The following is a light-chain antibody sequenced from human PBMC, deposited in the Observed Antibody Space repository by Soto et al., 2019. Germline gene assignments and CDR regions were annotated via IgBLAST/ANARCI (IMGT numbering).Light chain of an antibody. J-gene: IGLJ2*01. V-gene: IGLV2-14*01. CDR1: SSDVGGYNY. CDR3: SSYTSSSIVV. Sequence: QSALTQPASVSGSPGQSITISRTGTSSDVGGYNYVSWYQQHPGKAPKLMIYEVSNRPSGVSNRFSGSKSGNTASLTISGLQAEDEAAYYCSSYTSSSIVVFGGGTKLTVL. CDR2: EVS.